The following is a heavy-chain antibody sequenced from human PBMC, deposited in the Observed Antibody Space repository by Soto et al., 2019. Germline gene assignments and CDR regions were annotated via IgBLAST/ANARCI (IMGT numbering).Heavy chain of an antibody. D-gene: IGHD3-10*01. Sequence: PGGSLRLSCAASGFTFSSYSMNWVRQAPGKGLEWVSSISSSSSYIYYADSVKGRFTISRDNAKNSLYLQMNSLRAEDTAVYYCAGEDYYGSGSYYQPLYYWGQGTLVTVSS. V-gene: IGHV3-21*01. J-gene: IGHJ4*02. CDR3: AGEDYYGSGSYYQPLYY. CDR2: ISSSSSYI. CDR1: GFTFSSYS.